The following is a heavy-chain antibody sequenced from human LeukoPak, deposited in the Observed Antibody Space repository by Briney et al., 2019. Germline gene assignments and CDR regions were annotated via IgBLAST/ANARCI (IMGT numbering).Heavy chain of an antibody. D-gene: IGHD6-19*01. CDR2: ISTSSSYI. V-gene: IGHV3-21*04. CDR1: GFTFSSYS. Sequence: PGGSLRLSCAASGFTFSSYSMNWVRQAPGKGLEWVSSISTSSSYIHYADSVKGRFTISRDNSKNTLYLQMNSLRAEDTAVYYCAKRSAESSGYFDYWGQGTLVTVSS. J-gene: IGHJ4*02. CDR3: AKRSAESSGYFDY.